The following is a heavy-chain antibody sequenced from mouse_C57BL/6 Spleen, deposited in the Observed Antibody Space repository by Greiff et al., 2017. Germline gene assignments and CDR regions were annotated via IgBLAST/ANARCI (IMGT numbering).Heavy chain of an antibody. V-gene: IGHV1-82*01. CDR1: GYAFSSSW. CDR2: IYPGDGDT. J-gene: IGHJ2*01. CDR3: ARSYYSNFFDY. D-gene: IGHD2-5*01. Sequence: QVQLQQSGPELVKPGASVKISCKASGYAFSSSWMNWVKQRPGKGLEWIGRIYPGDGDTNYNGKFKGKATLTADKSTSTAYMKLSSLTSEDSAVYFCARSYYSNFFDYWGQGTTLTVSS.